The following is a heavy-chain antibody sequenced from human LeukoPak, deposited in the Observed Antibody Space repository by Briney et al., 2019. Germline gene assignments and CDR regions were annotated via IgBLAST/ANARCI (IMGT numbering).Heavy chain of an antibody. Sequence: SETLSLTCAVSGGSISSGHHYWGWIRQPPGKGLEWIGTIYSSGTTYYNPSLRTRLTISVDTSKNQFSLKLTSVTAADTAVYYCARVIHTTGYYSNPKSGSFDFWGQGTLVIVSS. V-gene: IGHV4-39*01. D-gene: IGHD3-9*01. CDR3: ARVIHTTGYYSNPKSGSFDF. CDR2: IYSSGTT. CDR1: GGSISSGHHY. J-gene: IGHJ4*02.